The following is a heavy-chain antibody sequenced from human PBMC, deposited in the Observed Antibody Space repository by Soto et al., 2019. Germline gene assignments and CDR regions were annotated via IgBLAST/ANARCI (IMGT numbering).Heavy chain of an antibody. J-gene: IGHJ5*02. Sequence: QVQLVESGGGLVRPGGSLRLSCAASGFTFRDYDMSWIRQAPGKGLEWVSCISSSGTVTNYADSVKGRFTSSRDNAQNSLYGEMNSLRVEDTAVYYCARKGPRAARPNHWGQGTLVTVSS. D-gene: IGHD6-6*01. V-gene: IGHV3-11*01. CDR3: ARKGPRAARPNH. CDR2: ISSSGTVT. CDR1: GFTFRDYD.